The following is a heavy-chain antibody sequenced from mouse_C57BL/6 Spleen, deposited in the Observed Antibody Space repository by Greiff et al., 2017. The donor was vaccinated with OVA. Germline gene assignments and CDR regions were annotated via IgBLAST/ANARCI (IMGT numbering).Heavy chain of an antibody. J-gene: IGHJ4*01. V-gene: IGHV3-6*01. CDR1: GYSITSGYY. CDR2: ISYDGSN. Sequence: EVKLQESGPGLVKPSQSLSLTCSVTGYSITSGYYWNWIRQFPGNKLEWMGYISYDGSNNYNPSLKNRISITRDTSKNQFFLKLNSVTTEDTATYYCARDGGAAMDYWGQGTSVTVSS. CDR3: ARDGGAAMDY.